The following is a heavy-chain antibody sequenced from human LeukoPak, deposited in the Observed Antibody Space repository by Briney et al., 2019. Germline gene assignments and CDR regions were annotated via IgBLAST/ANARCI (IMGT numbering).Heavy chain of an antibody. D-gene: IGHD2-8*02. J-gene: IGHJ4*02. CDR1: GYTFTGYY. CDR2: INPNSGGT. V-gene: IGHV1-2*02. Sequence: ASVKVSCKASGYTFTGYYMHWVRQAPGQGLEWMGWINPNSGGTNYAQKFQGRVTMTRDTSISTAYMELSRLRSDDTAVYYCVRVLLVINPGVWWGPEFDYWGQGTLVTVSS. CDR3: VRVLLVINPGVWWGPEFDY.